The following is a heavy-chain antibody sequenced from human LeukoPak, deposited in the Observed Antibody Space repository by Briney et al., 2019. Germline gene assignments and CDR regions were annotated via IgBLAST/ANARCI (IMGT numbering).Heavy chain of an antibody. D-gene: IGHD4-17*01. J-gene: IGHJ3*02. CDR1: GDSLSSHY. CDR3: ARDLVTVTKGFDI. V-gene: IGHV4-59*11. Sequence: PSATLSLTCAVSGDSLSSHYWTWIRQSPGTGLEWIGYISHIGRTNYNPSLKSRVTISIDTSENQFSLKLRSVTAADTAVYYCARDLVTVTKGFDIWGQGTMVSVSS. CDR2: ISHIGRT.